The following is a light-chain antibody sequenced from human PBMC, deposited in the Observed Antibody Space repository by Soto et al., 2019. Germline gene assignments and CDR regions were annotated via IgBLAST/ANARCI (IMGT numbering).Light chain of an antibody. J-gene: IGKJ4*01. Sequence: DIQMTQSPSTLSASVGDRAIITCRASQSISTWVAWYQQKPGKAPKLLISKASSLESGVPSRFSGSGSGTDFTLTISSLQPDDFATYYCQQYDNFLSFGGGTKVDIK. CDR2: KAS. CDR1: QSISTW. V-gene: IGKV1-5*03. CDR3: QQYDNFLS.